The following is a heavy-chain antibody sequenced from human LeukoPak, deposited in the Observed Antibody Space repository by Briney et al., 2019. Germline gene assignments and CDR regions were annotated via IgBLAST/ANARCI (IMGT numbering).Heavy chain of an antibody. D-gene: IGHD5-18*01. V-gene: IGHV1-18*01. CDR1: GYTFTSYG. Sequence: ASVKVSCKASGYTFTSYGISWVRQAPGQGLEWMGWISAYNGNTNYAQKLQGRVTMTTDTSTSTAYMELRSLRSDDTAVYYCARDMAAMVTAVVSDYWGQGTLVTVSS. J-gene: IGHJ4*02. CDR3: ARDMAAMVTAVVSDY. CDR2: ISAYNGNT.